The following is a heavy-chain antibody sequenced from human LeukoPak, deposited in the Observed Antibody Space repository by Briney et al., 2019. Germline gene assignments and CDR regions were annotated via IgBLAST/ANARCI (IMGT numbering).Heavy chain of an antibody. J-gene: IGHJ4*02. V-gene: IGHV3-30*18. CDR1: GFTFSSYS. CDR2: ISYDGSNK. Sequence: PGGSLRLSCAASGFTFSSYSMNWVRQAPGKGLEWVAVISYDGSNKYYADSVKGRFTISRDNSKNTLYLQMNSLRAEDTAVYYCAKVLLANQAFDYWGQGTLVTVSS. CDR3: AKVLLANQAFDY. D-gene: IGHD2-15*01.